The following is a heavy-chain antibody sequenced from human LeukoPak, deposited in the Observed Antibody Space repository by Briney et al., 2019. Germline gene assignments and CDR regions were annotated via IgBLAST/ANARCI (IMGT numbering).Heavy chain of an antibody. CDR3: TRDQTPYY. Sequence: GGSLRLSCAASGFTFSSYAMSWVRRAPGKGLEWVGFIRSKGYGGTPEYAASGKGRFTISRDNSKGVAYLQMNSLKTEDTAVYYCTRDQTPYYWGQGTLVTVSS. V-gene: IGHV3-49*04. CDR1: GFTFSSYA. CDR2: IRSKGYGGTP. J-gene: IGHJ4*02.